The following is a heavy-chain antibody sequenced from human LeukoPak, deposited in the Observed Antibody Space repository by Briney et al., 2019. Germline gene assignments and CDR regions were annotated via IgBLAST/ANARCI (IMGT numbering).Heavy chain of an antibody. V-gene: IGHV3-23*01. D-gene: IGHD3-16*01. J-gene: IGHJ4*02. CDR2: ISGSGSGGST. CDR1: GFTFSSSA. Sequence: GGSLRLSCAASGFTFSSSAMSWVRQAPGKGLEWVSSISGSGSGGSTYYADSVKGRFTISRDNAKNTLNLRMNSLRAEDTAVYYCARVRWGGLYYFDYWGQGTLVTVSS. CDR3: ARVRWGGLYYFDY.